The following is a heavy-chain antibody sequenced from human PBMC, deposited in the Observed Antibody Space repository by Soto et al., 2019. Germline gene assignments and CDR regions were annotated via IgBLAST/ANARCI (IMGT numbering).Heavy chain of an antibody. Sequence: PSETLSLTCTVSGDYISSYHWSWIRQPPGKGLEWVGFIYSSGNTNYNHSLKSRVTISTDTSKNQFSLKLTSVTAADTAVYYCARAAVHATCCAFDIWGQGTMVTVSS. J-gene: IGHJ3*02. CDR1: GDYISSYH. D-gene: IGHD1-26*01. CDR2: IYSSGNT. CDR3: ARAAVHATCCAFDI. V-gene: IGHV4-59*01.